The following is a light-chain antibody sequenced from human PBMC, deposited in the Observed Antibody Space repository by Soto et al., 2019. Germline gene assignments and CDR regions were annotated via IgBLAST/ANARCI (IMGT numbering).Light chain of an antibody. CDR1: QSVSSDY. Sequence: EIVLTQSPGTLSLSPGQRATLSCRASQSVSSDYLAWFQQKPGQAPRLLIYGASSRATGIPDRFSGSGSGTDFTLTISRLEPEDFAVYYCQQYGSSPRTFVQGTMVEIK. CDR2: GAS. CDR3: QQYGSSPRT. J-gene: IGKJ1*01. V-gene: IGKV3-20*01.